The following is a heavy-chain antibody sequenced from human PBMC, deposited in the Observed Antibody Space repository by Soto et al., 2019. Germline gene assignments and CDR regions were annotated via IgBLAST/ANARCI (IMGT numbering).Heavy chain of an antibody. J-gene: IGHJ2*01. CDR1: GFRINDYW. V-gene: IGHV3-74*01. Sequence: EVHLVESGGAFIKPGGSVTLSCAASGFRINDYWMHWVRQAPGKGLVWVSRINPDGSSTNYADAVKGRFTTSRDNAQNTLYLDMDRLRTEDTAVYYCVRVIQDDWYFDLWGRGTLVIAS. CDR3: VRVIQDDWYFDL. CDR2: INPDGSST.